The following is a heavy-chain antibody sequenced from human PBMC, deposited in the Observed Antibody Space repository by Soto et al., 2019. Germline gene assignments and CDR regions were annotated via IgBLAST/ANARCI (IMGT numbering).Heavy chain of an antibody. J-gene: IGHJ4*02. V-gene: IGHV1-3*01. CDR3: ARGSVGPTTDFEY. Sequence: GASVKVSCKASGYTFSNFAMHWVRQAPGQRLEWMGWINAGNWNTKYAQKFQGWVTMTRDTSISTAYMELSRLKSDDTAVYYCARGSVGPTTDFEYWGQGTVVTVSS. D-gene: IGHD1-26*01. CDR1: GYTFSNFA. CDR2: INAGNWNT.